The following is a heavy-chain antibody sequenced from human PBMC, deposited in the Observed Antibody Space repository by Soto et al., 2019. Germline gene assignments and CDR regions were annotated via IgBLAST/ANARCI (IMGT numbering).Heavy chain of an antibody. CDR1: GYTFTSYA. J-gene: IGHJ4*02. V-gene: IGHV1-3*01. D-gene: IGHD3-10*01. CDR3: ASDFSWFGELIASDY. Sequence: QVQLVQSGAEVKKPGASVKVSCQASGYTFTSYAMHWVRQAPGQRLEWMGWINAGNGNTKYSQKCQVRVTITRDTSASTAYMELSSLRSEDTAVYYCASDFSWFGELIASDYWGQGTLVTVSS. CDR2: INAGNGNT.